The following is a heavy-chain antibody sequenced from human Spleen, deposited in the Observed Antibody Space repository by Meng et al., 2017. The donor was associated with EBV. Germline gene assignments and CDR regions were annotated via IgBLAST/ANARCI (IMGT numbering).Heavy chain of an antibody. CDR1: GYTLNNYA. V-gene: IGHV1-3*01. CDR2: IHAGNGNT. CDR3: ARGPTDYGDSHFDY. J-gene: IGHJ4*02. Sequence: QVTLGQTWYEVNKPGASVKVSCKASGYTLNNYARHWERQATGQRLEWMGWIHAGNGNTKYSQRFQGRVTITRDTSARTAYMELSSLRSEDTAVYYCARGPTDYGDSHFDYWGQGTLVTVSS. D-gene: IGHD4-17*01.